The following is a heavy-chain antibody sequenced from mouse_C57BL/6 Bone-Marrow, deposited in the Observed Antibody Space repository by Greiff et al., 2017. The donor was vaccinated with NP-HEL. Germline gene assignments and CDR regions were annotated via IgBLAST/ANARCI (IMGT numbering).Heavy chain of an antibody. Sequence: EVKLQESGGGLVQPKGSLKLSCAASGFTFNTYAMHWVRQAPGKGLEWVARISRKSSNYATYYADSVKDRFTISRDDSQSMLYLQMNNLKTEDTAMYYCVRDYYGSSYPFAYWGQGTLVTVSA. CDR1: GFTFNTYA. CDR2: ISRKSSNYAT. CDR3: VRDYYGSSYPFAY. D-gene: IGHD1-1*01. V-gene: IGHV10-3*01. J-gene: IGHJ3*01.